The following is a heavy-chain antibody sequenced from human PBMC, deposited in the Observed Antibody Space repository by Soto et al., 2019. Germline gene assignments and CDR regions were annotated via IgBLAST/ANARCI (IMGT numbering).Heavy chain of an antibody. Sequence: PGGSLRLSCAASGFTFSDYYMSWIRQAPGKGLEWVSYISNSGRTLYYADSMKGRFTISRDNARNSLFLQMNSLRSDDTAVYYCARDLVAVSGGVYSSSSGGYFFDFWGQGTLVTVSS. D-gene: IGHD6-6*01. V-gene: IGHV3-11*01. CDR1: GFTFSDYY. CDR2: ISNSGRTL. CDR3: ARDLVAVSGGVYSSSSGGYFFDF. J-gene: IGHJ4*02.